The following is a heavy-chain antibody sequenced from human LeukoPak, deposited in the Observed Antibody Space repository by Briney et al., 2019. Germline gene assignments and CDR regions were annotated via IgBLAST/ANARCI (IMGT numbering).Heavy chain of an antibody. CDR3: AKGHSAHGTGFDC. CDR1: GVTFINYG. J-gene: IGHJ4*02. V-gene: IGHV3-23*01. D-gene: IGHD1-14*01. Sequence: GGSLRLSCAASGVTFINYGMSWVRRAPGKGLEWASGISGSGGSTYYADSVKGRFTISRDDSKNTLYLQMNSLRAEDTAVYYCAKGHSAHGTGFDCWGQGTLVAVSS. CDR2: ISGSGGST.